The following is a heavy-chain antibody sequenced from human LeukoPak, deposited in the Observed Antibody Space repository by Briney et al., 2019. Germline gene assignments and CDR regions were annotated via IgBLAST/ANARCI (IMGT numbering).Heavy chain of an antibody. CDR2: ISYDGSNK. CDR3: AKDRGEQWLVTSFDY. Sequence: PGGSLRLSCAASGFTFSSYGIHWVRQAPGKGEEWGAVISYDGSNKYYVDSVKGRFTISRDNSKNTLYLQMNSLRDEDTAVYYCAKDRGEQWLVTSFDYWGQGTLVTVSS. V-gene: IGHV3-30*18. J-gene: IGHJ4*02. D-gene: IGHD6-19*01. CDR1: GFTFSSYG.